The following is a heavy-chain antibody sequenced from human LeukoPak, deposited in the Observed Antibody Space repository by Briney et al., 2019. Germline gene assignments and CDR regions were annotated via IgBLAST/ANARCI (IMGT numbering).Heavy chain of an antibody. Sequence: SETLSLTCAVSGYSISSGYYWGWIRQPPGKGLEWIGSIYHSGSTYYNPSLKSRVTISVDTSKNQFSLKLSSVTAADTAVYYCARRVGSSGLRPNLQYYFDDWGQGTLVTVSS. CDR2: IYHSGST. CDR1: GYSISSGYY. J-gene: IGHJ4*02. D-gene: IGHD3-10*01. CDR3: ARRVGSSGLRPNLQYYFDD. V-gene: IGHV4-38-2*01.